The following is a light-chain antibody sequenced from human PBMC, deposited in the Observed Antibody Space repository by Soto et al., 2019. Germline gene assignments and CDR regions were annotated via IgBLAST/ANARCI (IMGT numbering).Light chain of an antibody. CDR1: QSITTF. J-gene: IGKJ4*01. CDR3: QQYSTYPLT. V-gene: IGKV1-5*01. Sequence: DIQMTQSPSTLSASTGDRVTITCRASQSITTFLAWYQQKPGKAPQILIYDASKLEPGVPSRLSGGGSGTEFTLTIGSLQPDDFATYYCQQYSTYPLTFGGGTKVDIK. CDR2: DAS.